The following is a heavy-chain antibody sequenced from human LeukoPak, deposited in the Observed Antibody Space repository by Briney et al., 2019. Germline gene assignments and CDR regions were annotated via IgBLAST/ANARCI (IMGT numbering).Heavy chain of an antibody. Sequence: SETLSLTCTVSGGXISSYYWNWIRQPPGKGLEWIGYMYNSGGTNYNPSLKSRVTIPVDASKSQFSLRLSSVTAADTAVYYCARSSYGFNWFDPWGQGTLVTVSS. J-gene: IGHJ5*02. CDR3: ARSSYGFNWFDP. V-gene: IGHV4-59*08. CDR2: MYNSGGT. D-gene: IGHD5-18*01. CDR1: GGXISSYY.